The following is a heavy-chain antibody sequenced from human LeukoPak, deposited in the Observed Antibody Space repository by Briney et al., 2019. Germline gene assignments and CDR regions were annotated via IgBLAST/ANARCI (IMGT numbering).Heavy chain of an antibody. CDR1: GGSFSGYY. CDR2: MNPSGST. Sequence: KPSETLSLTCAVYGGSFSGYYWTWIRQTPGKGLEWIGEMNPSGSTSYNPSLKSRVTISVDTSKNQFSLKLSSVTAADTAVYYCARGRQDVTMIVVVMTAVSYYLDVWGKGTTVTVS. CDR3: ARGRQDVTMIVVVMTAVSYYLDV. D-gene: IGHD3-22*01. J-gene: IGHJ6*03. V-gene: IGHV4-34*01.